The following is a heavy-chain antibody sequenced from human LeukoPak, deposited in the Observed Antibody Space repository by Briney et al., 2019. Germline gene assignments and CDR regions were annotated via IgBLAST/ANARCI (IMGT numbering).Heavy chain of an antibody. D-gene: IGHD3-22*01. V-gene: IGHV3-53*01. CDR3: ARTTYYCDSSGYFDY. Sequence: RGSLRLSSAASVVTVSSNNMSWVRHGPRKGQWRVSGIYSGGSTYYADSVKGRFTISRDNSKNTLYLQMNSLRAEDTAVYYCARTTYYCDSSGYFDYWGQGTLVTVSS. CDR2: IYSGGST. CDR1: VVTVSSNN. J-gene: IGHJ4*02.